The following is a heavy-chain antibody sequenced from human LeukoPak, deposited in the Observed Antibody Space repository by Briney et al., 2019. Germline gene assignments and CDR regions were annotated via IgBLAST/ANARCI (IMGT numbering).Heavy chain of an antibody. CDR2: IDTSGSYI. CDR1: GFTSTSYG. CDR3: ARGRSITLLRGVAMSDGFDI. J-gene: IGHJ3*02. V-gene: IGHV3-21*01. D-gene: IGHD3-10*01. Sequence: AGGSLRLSCTASGFTSTSYGMNWVRQAPGKGLEWVSFIDTSGSYIYYGDSLKGRVTISRDNAKNSLYLQMNGLRAEDTAVYYCARGRSITLLRGVAMSDGFDIWGQGAMVTVSS.